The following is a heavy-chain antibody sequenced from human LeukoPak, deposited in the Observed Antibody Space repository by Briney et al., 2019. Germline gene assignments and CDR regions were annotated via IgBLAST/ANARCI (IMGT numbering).Heavy chain of an antibody. D-gene: IGHD3-22*01. V-gene: IGHV3-7*01. J-gene: IGHJ4*02. CDR1: GFTFNTYS. Sequence: GGSLRLSCAASGFTFNTYSMSWVRQTPGKGLEWVANIKKDGSEKYYVDSVKGRFTISRDNAKNSLYLQMNSLRAEDTAVYYCARDLYRIVVVPHYFDYWGQGTLVTVSS. CDR2: IKKDGSEK. CDR3: ARDLYRIVVVPHYFDY.